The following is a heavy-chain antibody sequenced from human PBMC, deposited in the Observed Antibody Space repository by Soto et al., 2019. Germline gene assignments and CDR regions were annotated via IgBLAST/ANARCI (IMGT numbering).Heavy chain of an antibody. V-gene: IGHV3-21*01. Sequence: EVQLVESGGGLVKPGGSLRLSCAASGFTFSSYSMNWVRQAPGKGLEWVSSISSSSSYIYYADSVKGRFTISRDNANNSLYLQMNSLRAEDTAVYYCARDGVGATAYYFDYWGQGTLVTVSS. D-gene: IGHD1-26*01. CDR1: GFTFSSYS. CDR3: ARDGVGATAYYFDY. CDR2: ISSSSSYI. J-gene: IGHJ4*02.